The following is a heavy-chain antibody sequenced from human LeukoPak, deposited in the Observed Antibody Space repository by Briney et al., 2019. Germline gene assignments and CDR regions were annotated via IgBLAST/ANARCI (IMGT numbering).Heavy chain of an antibody. CDR2: IWHDGKNK. D-gene: IGHD1-26*01. V-gene: IGHV3-33*06. CDR1: GFTLRSYG. J-gene: IGHJ2*01. Sequence: PGRSLRLSCAASGFTLRSYGMHWVRQAPGKGLEWVAVIWHDGKNKYYADSVKGRFTVSRDNSKNTLYLQMNSLRAEDTAVYSCAKNLLGSGAYSWYFDLWGRGTLVTVSS. CDR3: AKNLLGSGAYSWYFDL.